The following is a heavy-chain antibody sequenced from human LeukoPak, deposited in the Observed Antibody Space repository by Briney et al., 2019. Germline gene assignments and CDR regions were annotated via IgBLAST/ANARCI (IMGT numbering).Heavy chain of an antibody. V-gene: IGHV3-7*01. D-gene: IGHD5-12*01. CDR2: IKEDGSDK. CDR1: GFSFRKYW. CDR3: ARDYRGSFFY. J-gene: IGHJ4*02. Sequence: GGSLRLSCTASGFSFRKYWMSWVRQAPGKGLEWLANIKEDGSDKEYADSVKGRFTVSRDNAKNSVYLQMNSLRAEDTAMYYCARDYRGSFFYWGQGTLVTVSS.